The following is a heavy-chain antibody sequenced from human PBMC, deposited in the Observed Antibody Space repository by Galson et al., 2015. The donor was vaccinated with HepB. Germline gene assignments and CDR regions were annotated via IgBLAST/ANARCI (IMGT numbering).Heavy chain of an antibody. V-gene: IGHV5-10-1*01. CDR2: IDPSDSYT. CDR1: GYSFTSYW. CDR3: ASPTEDSSGYTDGMDV. D-gene: IGHD3-22*01. J-gene: IGHJ6*02. Sequence: QSGAEVKKPGESLRISCKGSGYSFTSYWISWVRQMPGKGLEWMGRIDPSDSYTNYSPSFQGHVTISADKSISTAYLQWSSLKASDTAMYYCASPTEDSSGYTDGMDVWGQGTTVTVSS.